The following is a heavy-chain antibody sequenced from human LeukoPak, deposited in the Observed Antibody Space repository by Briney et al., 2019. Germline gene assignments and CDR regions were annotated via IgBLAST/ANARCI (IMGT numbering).Heavy chain of an antibody. D-gene: IGHD2-21*02. CDR3: ARVICGGVCFDACDI. Sequence: ASVKVSCKASGYTFISYGISWVRQAPGQGLEWMGWISAYNGNTNSAQKLQGRVTMTTDSSTSTAYMELRSLRSDDTAVYYCARVICGGVCFDACDIWGQGTMVTVSS. J-gene: IGHJ3*02. CDR1: GYTFISYG. CDR2: ISAYNGNT. V-gene: IGHV1-18*01.